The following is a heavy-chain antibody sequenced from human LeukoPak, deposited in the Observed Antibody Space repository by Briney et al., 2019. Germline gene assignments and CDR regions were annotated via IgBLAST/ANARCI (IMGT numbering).Heavy chain of an antibody. V-gene: IGHV3-30*18. D-gene: IGHD4-11*01. CDR3: AKDWVTTENDY. CDR2: ISYDGSNK. J-gene: IGHJ4*02. Sequence: GGSLRLSCAASGFTFSSYGMHWVRQVPGKGLEWVAVISYDGSNKYYADSVKGRFTISRDDSKNTLYLQMNSLRAEDTAVYYCAKDWVTTENDYWGQGTLVTVSS. CDR1: GFTFSSYG.